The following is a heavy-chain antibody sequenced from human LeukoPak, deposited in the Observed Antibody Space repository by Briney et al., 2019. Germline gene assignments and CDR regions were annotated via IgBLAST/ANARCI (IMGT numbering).Heavy chain of an antibody. CDR1: GGSISSGGYS. CDR3: ARAPGWDYGDYSY. D-gene: IGHD4-17*01. Sequence: SQTLSLTCAVSGGSISSGGYSWSWIRQPPGKGLEWIGYIYHSGSTYYNPSLKSRVTISVDRSKNQFSLKLSSVTAADTAVYYCARAPGWDYGDYSYWGQGTLVTVSS. CDR2: IYHSGST. V-gene: IGHV4-30-2*01. J-gene: IGHJ4*02.